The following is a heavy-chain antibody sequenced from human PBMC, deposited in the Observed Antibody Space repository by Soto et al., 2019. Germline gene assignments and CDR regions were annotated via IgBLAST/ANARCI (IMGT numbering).Heavy chain of an antibody. CDR1: GGSVSSHY. J-gene: IGHJ4*03. CDR2: LYSGGST. CDR3: ARASVGPPGGGSWTMPFDF. D-gene: IGHD2-15*01. V-gene: IGHV4-4*07. Sequence: PSETLSLTCTVSGGSVSSHYWSWIRQAAGKGLEWIGRLYSGGSTNYNPSLRSRVTMSVDTSKNQFSLRLTSVTAADTAVYYCARASVGPPGGGSWTMPFDFWGHGTLVTVSS.